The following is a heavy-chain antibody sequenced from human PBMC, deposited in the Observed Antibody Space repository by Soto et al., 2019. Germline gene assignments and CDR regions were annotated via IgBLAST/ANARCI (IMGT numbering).Heavy chain of an antibody. V-gene: IGHV3-48*02. Sequence: GGSLRLSCAASGFTFSRYSMNWVRQAPGKGLEWLSYIDTTGKTIYYADSVKGRFIISRDNVKNSLYLQMNSLRDDDTAVYYCARGGVATIFGDSWGQGTLVTVSS. CDR1: GFTFSRYS. J-gene: IGHJ4*02. CDR3: ARGGVATIFGDS. D-gene: IGHD5-12*01. CDR2: IDTTGKTI.